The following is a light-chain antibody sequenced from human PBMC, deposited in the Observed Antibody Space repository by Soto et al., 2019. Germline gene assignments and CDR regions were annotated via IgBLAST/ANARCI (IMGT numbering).Light chain of an antibody. CDR1: SSDVGGYNY. V-gene: IGLV2-8*01. CDR3: SSYAGNNIYV. CDR2: AVT. J-gene: IGLJ1*01. Sequence: QSALTQPPSASGSPGQSVTISCTGTSSDVGGYNYVSWFQQHPGKAPKLVIYAVTKRPSGVPDRFSGSKSGNTASLTVSGLQNEDEADYYCSSYAGNNIYVFGTGTKVTVL.